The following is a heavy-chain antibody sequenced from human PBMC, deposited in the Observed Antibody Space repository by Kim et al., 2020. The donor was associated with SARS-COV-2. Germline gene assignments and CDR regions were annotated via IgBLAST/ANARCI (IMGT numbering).Heavy chain of an antibody. Sequence: ASVKVSCKASGYTFTSYYMHWVRQAPGQGLEWMGIINPSGGSTSYAQKFQGRVTMTRDTSTSTVYMELSSLRSEDTAVYYCARDRYCSGGSCYSWNYYYGMDVWGQGTTVTVSS. J-gene: IGHJ6*02. D-gene: IGHD2-15*01. CDR1: GYTFTSYY. V-gene: IGHV1-46*01. CDR2: INPSGGST. CDR3: ARDRYCSGGSCYSWNYYYGMDV.